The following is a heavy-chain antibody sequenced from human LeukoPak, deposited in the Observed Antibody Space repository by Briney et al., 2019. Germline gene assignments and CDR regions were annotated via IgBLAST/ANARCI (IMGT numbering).Heavy chain of an antibody. CDR1: GFTFSSFT. CDR2: IGGRGGST. Sequence: GGSLRLSCAASGFTFSSFTMTWVRQAPGKGLEWVSAIGGRGGSTYYADFLEGRFTIARDNSKDMVYLQMNSLKVEDTAIYYCGKEGGAWGQGTKVTVSS. V-gene: IGHV3-23*01. CDR3: GKEGGA. D-gene: IGHD3-16*01. J-gene: IGHJ5*02.